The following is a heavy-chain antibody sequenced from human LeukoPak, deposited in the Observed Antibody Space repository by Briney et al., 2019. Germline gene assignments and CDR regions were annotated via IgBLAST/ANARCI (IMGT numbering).Heavy chain of an antibody. J-gene: IGHJ4*02. V-gene: IGHV1-18*01. D-gene: IGHD3-3*01. CDR1: GYRFISYG. Sequence: ASVKVSCKASGYRFISYGFSWVRHAPGQGLEWMGWISAYNGNTNYAQKFQGRVTMTTDTSTSTVYMEVRSLRSDGTAVYYCARALSDDFWSGYQVHWGQGTLGTVSS. CDR3: ARALSDDFWSGYQVH. CDR2: ISAYNGNT.